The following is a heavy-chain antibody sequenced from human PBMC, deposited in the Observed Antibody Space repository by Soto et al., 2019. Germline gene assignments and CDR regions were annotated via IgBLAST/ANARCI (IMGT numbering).Heavy chain of an antibody. CDR2: ISAYNGNT. J-gene: IGHJ5*02. Sequence: QVQLVQSGAEVKEPGASVKVSCKASGYTFTSYGISWVRQAPGQGLEWMGWISAYNGNTNYAQKLQGRVTMTTDTSTSTGYMEMRSLRTDDTAVYYCARDGEVVPADLDPWGQGTLVSVSS. CDR1: GYTFTSYG. V-gene: IGHV1-18*01. D-gene: IGHD2-2*01. CDR3: ARDGEVVPADLDP.